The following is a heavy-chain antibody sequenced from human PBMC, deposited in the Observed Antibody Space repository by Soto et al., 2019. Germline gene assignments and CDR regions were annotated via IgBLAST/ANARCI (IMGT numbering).Heavy chain of an antibody. V-gene: IGHV4-61*01. CDR1: GGSVSSGSYY. CDR2: IYYSGST. CDR3: AFGWVVAATPRYYYYGMDV. J-gene: IGHJ6*02. Sequence: ASETLSLTCTVSGGSVSSGSYYWSWIRQPPGKGLEWIGYIYYSGSTNYNPSLKGRVTISVDTSKNQFSLKLSSVTAADTAVYYCAFGWVVAATPRYYYYGMDVWGQGTTVTVSS. D-gene: IGHD2-15*01.